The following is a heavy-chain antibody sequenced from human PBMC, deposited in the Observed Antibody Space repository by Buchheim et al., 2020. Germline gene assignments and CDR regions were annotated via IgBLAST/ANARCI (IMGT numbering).Heavy chain of an antibody. CDR2: ISYDGSNK. CDR3: AKEMGGLDCGGDCYYNPPDY. Sequence: QVQLVESGGGVVQPGRSLRLSCAASGFTFSSYGMHWVRQAPGKGLEWVAVISYDGSNKYYADSVKGRFTISRDNSKNTLYLQMNSLRAEDTAVYYCAKEMGGLDCGGDCYYNPPDYWGQGTL. J-gene: IGHJ4*02. CDR1: GFTFSSYG. V-gene: IGHV3-30*18. D-gene: IGHD2-21*02.